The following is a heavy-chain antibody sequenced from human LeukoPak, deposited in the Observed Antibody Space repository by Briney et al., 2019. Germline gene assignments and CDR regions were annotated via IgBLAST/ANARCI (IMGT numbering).Heavy chain of an antibody. J-gene: IGHJ4*02. CDR1: GFTVSSNY. CDR2: IYSGGST. Sequence: GGSLRLSCAASGFTVSSNYMSWVRQAPGKGLEWVSVIYSGGSTYYADSVKGRFTISRDNYKNTLYLQMNSLRAEDTAVYYCARGGTPRAGQVDYWGQGTLVTVSS. V-gene: IGHV3-66*01. CDR3: ARGGTPRAGQVDY. D-gene: IGHD6-13*01.